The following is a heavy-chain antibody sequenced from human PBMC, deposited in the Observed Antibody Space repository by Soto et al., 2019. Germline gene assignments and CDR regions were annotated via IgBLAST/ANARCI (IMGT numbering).Heavy chain of an antibody. J-gene: IGHJ6*02. CDR2: ISASGGST. V-gene: IGHV3-23*01. CDR3: AKRGSNFRALFGVAIPDDRYYSGMDV. D-gene: IGHD3-3*01. Sequence: SLRLSCAASGFTFNIYAMNWVRQAPGKGLEWVSTISASGGSTSYADSVKGRFTISRDNSKNTLYLQMNSLRAEDTAVYYCAKRGSNFRALFGVAIPDDRYYSGMDVWGQGTTVTVSS. CDR1: GFTFNIYA.